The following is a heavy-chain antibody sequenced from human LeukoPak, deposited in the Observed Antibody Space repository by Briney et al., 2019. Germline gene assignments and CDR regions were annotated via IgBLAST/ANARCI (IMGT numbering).Heavy chain of an antibody. CDR1: GFTFSSYS. Sequence: GGSLRLSCAASGFTFSSYSMNWVRQAPGKGLEWVSYISSSSSTIYYADSVKGRFTISRDKAKNSLYLQMNSLRDEDTAVYYCARGSYYDSSGYPITNWFDPWGQGTLVTVSS. V-gene: IGHV3-48*02. D-gene: IGHD3-22*01. J-gene: IGHJ5*02. CDR3: ARGSYYDSSGYPITNWFDP. CDR2: ISSSSSTI.